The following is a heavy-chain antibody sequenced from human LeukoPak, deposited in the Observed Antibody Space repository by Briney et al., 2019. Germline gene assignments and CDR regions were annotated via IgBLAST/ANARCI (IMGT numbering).Heavy chain of an antibody. J-gene: IGHJ4*02. CDR2: VYYSGST. CDR1: GGSISSYY. CDR3: AKVTMVRGAPDY. Sequence: PSETLSLTCTVSGGSISSYYWSWFRQPPGKGLEWIGYVYYSGSTKYNPSLKSRVTISVDTSQNQFSLKLSSVTAAVTALYFCAKVTMVRGAPDYWGQGTLVTVSS. V-gene: IGHV4-59*01. D-gene: IGHD3-10*01.